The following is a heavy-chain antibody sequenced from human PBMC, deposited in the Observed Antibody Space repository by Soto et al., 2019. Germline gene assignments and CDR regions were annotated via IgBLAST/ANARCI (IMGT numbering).Heavy chain of an antibody. CDR3: AKPTRDWSYYYYGMDV. J-gene: IGHJ6*02. CDR2: ISYDGSNK. V-gene: IGHV3-30*18. CDR1: GFTFSSYG. Sequence: GGSLRLSCAASGFTFSSYGMHWVRQAPGKGLEWVAVISYDGSNKYYADSVKGRFTISRDNSKNTLYLQMNSLRAEDTAVYYCAKPTRDWSYYYYGMDVWGQGTTVTVSS. D-gene: IGHD3-9*01.